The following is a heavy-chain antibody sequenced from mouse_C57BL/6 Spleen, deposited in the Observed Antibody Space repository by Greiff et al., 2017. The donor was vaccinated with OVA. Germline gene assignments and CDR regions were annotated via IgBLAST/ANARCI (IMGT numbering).Heavy chain of an antibody. CDR2: IDPENGDT. Sequence: VQLQQSGAELVRPGASVKLSCTASGFNIKDYYMHWVKQRPEQGLEWIGWIDPENGDTEYASKFQGQATITADKSSNTAYLQLSSLTSDDTAVYYCTPDSSCSWFAYWGQGTLVTVSA. CDR1: GFNIKDYY. D-gene: IGHD3-2*02. V-gene: IGHV14-4*01. J-gene: IGHJ3*01. CDR3: TPDSSCSWFAY.